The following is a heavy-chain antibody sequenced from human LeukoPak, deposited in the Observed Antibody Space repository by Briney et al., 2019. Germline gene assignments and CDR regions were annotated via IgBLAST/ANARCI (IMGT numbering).Heavy chain of an antibody. CDR3: ARHSVAGRSGYYYGMDV. D-gene: IGHD6-19*01. CDR1: GGSFSGYY. J-gene: IGHJ6*02. Sequence: SETLSLTCAVYGGSFSGYYWSWIRQPPGKGLEWIGEINHSGSTNYNPSLKSRVTISVDTSKNQFSLKLSSVTAADTAVYYCARHSVAGRSGYYYGMDVWGQGTTVTVSS. V-gene: IGHV4-34*01. CDR2: INHSGST.